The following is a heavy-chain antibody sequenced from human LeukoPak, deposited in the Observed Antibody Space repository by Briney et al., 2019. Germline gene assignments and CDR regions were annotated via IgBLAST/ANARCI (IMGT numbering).Heavy chain of an antibody. Sequence: GGSLRLSCAASGFTFSSYWMNWARQAPGKGLEWVASINHNGNVNYYVDSVKGRFTISRDNAKKSLYLQMSNLRAEDTAVYFCARGGGLDVWGQGATVTVSS. CDR2: INHNGNVN. V-gene: IGHV3-7*03. CDR1: GFTFSSYW. J-gene: IGHJ6*02. D-gene: IGHD3-16*01. CDR3: ARGGGLDV.